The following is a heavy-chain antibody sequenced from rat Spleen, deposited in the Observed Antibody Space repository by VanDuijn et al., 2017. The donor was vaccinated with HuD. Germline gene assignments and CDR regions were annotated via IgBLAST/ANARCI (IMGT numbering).Heavy chain of an antibody. Sequence: EVQLVESGGGLVQPGRSLKLSCAASGFTYTNYVMAWVRQAPTKGLEWVASINAGGGFTFYRDSVKGRFTISRDDAKNTLNLQMDSLRSEDTATYYCEKVLSGSFDYWGQGVMVTVSS. CDR1: GFTYTNYV. CDR3: EKVLSGSFDY. V-gene: IGHV5S13*01. D-gene: IGHD5-1*01. CDR2: INAGGGFT. J-gene: IGHJ2*01.